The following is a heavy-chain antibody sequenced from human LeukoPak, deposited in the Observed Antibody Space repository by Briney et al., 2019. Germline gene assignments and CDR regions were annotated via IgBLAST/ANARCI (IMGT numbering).Heavy chain of an antibody. V-gene: IGHV1-46*01. CDR2: VSPIDGSA. J-gene: IGHJ5*02. CDR1: GFTFTSYY. D-gene: IGHD2-2*02. Sequence: GASVKVSCKTFGFTFTSYYMHWVRQAPGQGLEWVGMVSPIDGSATYAQKFQGRVTMSRDTSTSTVYMELSSLRSEDTAIYYCARNDYCSSTSCYTWTCDHWGQGTLVAVPS. CDR3: ARNDYCSSTSCYTWTCDH.